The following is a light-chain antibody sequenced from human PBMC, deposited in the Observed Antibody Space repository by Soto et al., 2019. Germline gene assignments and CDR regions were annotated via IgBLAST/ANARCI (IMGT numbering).Light chain of an antibody. CDR3: QQYYDWPPNT. CDR2: GAS. CDR1: RPIANK. J-gene: IGKJ2*01. V-gene: IGKV3D-15*01. Sequence: TQSPALLSASPGETATLSCKASRPIANKLAWYQQSPGQTPRLLIYGASTRASGVPDRFSGSGSGTDFTLTITSPQAEDFATYYCQQYYDWPPNTFGQGTKFDIK.